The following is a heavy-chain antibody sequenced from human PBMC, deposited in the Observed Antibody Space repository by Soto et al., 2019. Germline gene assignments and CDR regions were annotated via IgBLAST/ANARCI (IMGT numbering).Heavy chain of an antibody. CDR1: GGSISSYY. D-gene: IGHD1-1*01. CDR3: ARAHGGRTIDY. Sequence: SETLSLTCTVSGGSISSYYWSWIRQPPGKGLEWIGYIYYSGSTNYNPSLKSRVTISVDTSKNQFSLKLSSVTAADTAVYYCARAHGGRTIDYWGQGTLVTVSS. V-gene: IGHV4-59*01. CDR2: IYYSGST. J-gene: IGHJ4*02.